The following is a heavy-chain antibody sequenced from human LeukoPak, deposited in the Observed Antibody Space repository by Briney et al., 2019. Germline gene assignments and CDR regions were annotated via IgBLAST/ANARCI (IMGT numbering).Heavy chain of an antibody. J-gene: IGHJ6*02. CDR1: AASITSYY. CDR3: ARASHSVGHHVRFLEWLSGDYGMDV. V-gene: IGHV4-59*01. D-gene: IGHD3-3*01. Sequence: SQSLSLTCTVSAASITSYYWSCIRQLAGKGLEWNGYTYYIGSHNYNPSLKTRVTLPVNPPKSQDSRKLSSVTAADTAVYYGARASHSVGHHVRFLEWLSGDYGMDVWGQGTTVTVSS. CDR2: TYYIGSH.